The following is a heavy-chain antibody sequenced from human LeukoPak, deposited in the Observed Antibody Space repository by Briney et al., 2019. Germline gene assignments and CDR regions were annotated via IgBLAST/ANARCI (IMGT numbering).Heavy chain of an antibody. J-gene: IGHJ6*02. CDR3: AREVWFRTDV. CDR1: GLTLSSHD. Sequence: PGGSLTLSCAAAGLTLSSHDLSWIRQAREKGPEWISMITVGSVLTDYGDSERGRFTDSRDNAKTSLYLQVNCVRGGDTAVYYCAREVWFRTDVWGQGTTVTVSS. V-gene: IGHV3-11*05. D-gene: IGHD3-9*01. CDR2: ITVGSVLT.